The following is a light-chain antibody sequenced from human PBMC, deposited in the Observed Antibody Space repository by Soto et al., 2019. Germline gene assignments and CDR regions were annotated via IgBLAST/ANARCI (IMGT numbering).Light chain of an antibody. V-gene: IGKV3-20*01. CDR3: QQYGSSPYT. J-gene: IGKJ2*01. Sequence: EIVLTQSPGTLSLSPGERATLSCRASQSVSSSYLAWYRQKPGQAPRLLIYGASSRATSIPDRFSGSGSGTDFTLTIIRLEPEDFAVYYCQQYGSSPYTFGQGTTLEIK. CDR2: GAS. CDR1: QSVSSSY.